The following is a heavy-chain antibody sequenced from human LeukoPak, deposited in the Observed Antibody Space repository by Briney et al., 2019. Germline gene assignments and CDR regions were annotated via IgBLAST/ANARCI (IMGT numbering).Heavy chain of an antibody. CDR3: ARGWVYFDY. D-gene: IGHD1-26*01. Sequence: KASETLSLTCTVSGGSFSTYYWSWIRQPPGKGLEWIGYIYYSGSTNSGSTNYNPSLKSRVTISVDTSKNQLSLKLSSVTAADTAVYYCARGWVYFDYWGQGTLATVSS. CDR1: GGSFSTYY. J-gene: IGHJ4*02. CDR2: IYYSGSTNSGST. V-gene: IGHV4-59*01.